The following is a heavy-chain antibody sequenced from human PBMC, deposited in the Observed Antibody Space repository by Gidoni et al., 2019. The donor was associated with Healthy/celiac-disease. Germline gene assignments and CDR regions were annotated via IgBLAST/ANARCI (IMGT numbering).Heavy chain of an antibody. CDR2: ISWNSGSI. Sequence: EVQLVESGGGLVQPGRSLRLSCAASGFTFDYVMHWVRQAPGKGLEWVSGISWNSGSIGYADSVKGRFTISRDNAKNSLYLQMNSLRAEDTALYYCAKETTVVTLGAFDIWGQGTMVTVSS. CDR1: GFTFDYV. J-gene: IGHJ3*02. V-gene: IGHV3-9*01. CDR3: AKETTVVTLGAFDI. D-gene: IGHD4-17*01.